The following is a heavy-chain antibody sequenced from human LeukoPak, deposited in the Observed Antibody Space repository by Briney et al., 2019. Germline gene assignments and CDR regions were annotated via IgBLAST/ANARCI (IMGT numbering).Heavy chain of an antibody. CDR3: AKDIQLST. Sequence: QPGGSLRLSCAASGFTFSVAAMTWVRQAPGKGLEWVSLIGASGESTYSAAYVKGRFTSSRDNSKNTLSLQMNSVRVDDTAMYFCAKDIQLSTWGLGTMVTVSS. D-gene: IGHD5-24*01. CDR2: IGASGEST. V-gene: IGHV3-23*01. J-gene: IGHJ3*01. CDR1: GFTFSVAA.